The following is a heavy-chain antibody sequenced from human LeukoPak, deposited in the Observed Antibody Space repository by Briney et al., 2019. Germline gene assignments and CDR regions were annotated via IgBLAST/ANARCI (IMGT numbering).Heavy chain of an antibody. D-gene: IGHD2-21*01. CDR2: ISYGGGIK. Sequence: PGRSLRLSCAASGFAFSSYGIHWVRQAPGKGLEWVAVISYGGGIKFYADSVKGRFTISRDNSQNTLYLQMDSLGPEDTAVYYCARDIYGGHDYWGQGTLLTVSS. J-gene: IGHJ4*02. CDR3: ARDIYGGHDY. CDR1: GFAFSSYG. V-gene: IGHV3-30*03.